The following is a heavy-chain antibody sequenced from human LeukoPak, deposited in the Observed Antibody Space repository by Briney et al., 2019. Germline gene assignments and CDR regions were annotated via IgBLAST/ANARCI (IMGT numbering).Heavy chain of an antibody. J-gene: IGHJ4*02. Sequence: ASVKVSCKASGYTFTRYGISWVRQAPGQGLEWMGWISAYNGNTNYAQKLQGRVTMTTDTSTSTAYMELRSLRSDDTAVYYCAREPGYCSSTSCYRYFDYWGQGTLVTVSS. CDR3: AREPGYCSSTSCYRYFDY. CDR1: GYTFTRYG. D-gene: IGHD2-2*01. V-gene: IGHV1-18*04. CDR2: ISAYNGNT.